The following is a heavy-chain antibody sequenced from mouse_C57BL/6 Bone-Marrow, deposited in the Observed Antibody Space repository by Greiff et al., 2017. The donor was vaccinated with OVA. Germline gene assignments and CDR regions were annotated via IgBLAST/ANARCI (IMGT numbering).Heavy chain of an antibody. CDR2: IWSGGST. V-gene: IGHV2-4*01. CDR1: GFSLTSYG. Sequence: QVQLQQSGPGLVQPSQSLSITCTVSGFSLTSYGVHWVRQPPGKGLEWLGVIWSGGSTDYNAAFISRLSISKDNSKSQVFFKMNSLQADDTAIYYCAKGDYDGYYSLFDYWGQGTTLTVSS. D-gene: IGHD2-3*01. CDR3: AKGDYDGYYSLFDY. J-gene: IGHJ2*01.